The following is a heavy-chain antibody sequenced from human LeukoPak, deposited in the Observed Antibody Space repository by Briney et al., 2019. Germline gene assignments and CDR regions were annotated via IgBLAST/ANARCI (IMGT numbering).Heavy chain of an antibody. CDR1: GASISSYY. J-gene: IGHJ6*02. V-gene: IGHV4-59*08. CDR3: ASRLGYSSSWYYGMDV. Sequence: SETLSPTCTVSGASISSYYWSWIRQPPGKGLEWIGYIYYSGSANYNPSLTSRVTISLDTSKNQFSLNLTSVTAADTAVYYCASRLGYSSSWYYGMDVWGLGTTVTVSS. CDR2: IYYSGSA. D-gene: IGHD6-13*01.